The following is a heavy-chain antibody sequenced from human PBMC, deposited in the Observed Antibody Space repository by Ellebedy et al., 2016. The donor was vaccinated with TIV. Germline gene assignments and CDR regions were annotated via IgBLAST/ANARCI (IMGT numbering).Heavy chain of an antibody. CDR1: GFTFSRYD. CDR3: TRFEIISGGGYGMDV. D-gene: IGHD3-16*01. J-gene: IGHJ6*02. V-gene: IGHV3-13*01. CDR2: IDNAGDT. Sequence: GGSLRLSXAASGFTFSRYDMHWVRQSTRKGLEWVASIDNAGDTYYPGSVKGRFTISRENAKNSLYLQMNSLRVDDTAVYYCTRFEIISGGGYGMDVWGQGTTVTVSS.